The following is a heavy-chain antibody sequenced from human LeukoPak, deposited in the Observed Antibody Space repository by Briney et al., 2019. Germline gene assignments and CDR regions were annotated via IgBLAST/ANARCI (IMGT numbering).Heavy chain of an antibody. CDR1: GGSVSSGSYY. Sequence: PSETLSFTCTVSGGSVSSGSYYWSWIRQPPGKGLEWIGYIYYSGSTNHNPSLKSRVTISVDTSKNQFSLKLSSVTAADTAVYYCARVYYDGSGYNFDYWGQGTLVTVSS. D-gene: IGHD3-22*01. J-gene: IGHJ4*02. CDR3: ARVYYDGSGYNFDY. V-gene: IGHV4-61*01. CDR2: IYYSGST.